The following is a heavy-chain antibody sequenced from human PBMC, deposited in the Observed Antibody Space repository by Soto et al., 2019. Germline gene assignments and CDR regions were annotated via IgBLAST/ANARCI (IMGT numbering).Heavy chain of an antibody. V-gene: IGHV4-34*09. CDR2: INHSGST. CDR1: GGSFSGYY. CDR3: ARTVGSGSPDFDY. D-gene: IGHD3-10*01. Sequence: LSLTCAVYGGSFSGYYWSWIRQPPGKGLEWIGEINHSGSTNYNPSLKSRVTISVDTSKNQFSLKLSSVTAADTAVYYCARTVGSGSPDFDYWGQGILVTVSS. J-gene: IGHJ4*02.